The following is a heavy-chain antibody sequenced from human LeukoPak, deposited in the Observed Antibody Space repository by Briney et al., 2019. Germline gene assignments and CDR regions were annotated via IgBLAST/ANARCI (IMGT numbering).Heavy chain of an antibody. CDR3: AREGGFYRPLDY. J-gene: IGHJ4*02. D-gene: IGHD6-25*01. CDR1: GGSVSSTNW. Sequence: NSSVTLSLTCGVSGGSVSSTNWWTWIRQPPGKGLEWIGEVHLDGSTNFNPSLKSRLTMSVDLSENHVSLKLTSVTAADTAVYYCAREGGFYRPLDYSGQGTLVTVSS. V-gene: IGHV4-4*02. CDR2: VHLDGST.